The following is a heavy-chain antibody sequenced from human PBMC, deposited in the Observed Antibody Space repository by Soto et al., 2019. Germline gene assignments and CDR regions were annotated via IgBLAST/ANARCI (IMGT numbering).Heavy chain of an antibody. J-gene: IGHJ5*02. V-gene: IGHV4-39*01. Sequence: SETLSLTCTVSGGSISSSSYYWGWIRQPPGKGLEWIGSIYYSGSTYYNPSLKSRVTISVDTSKNQFSLKLSSVTAADTAVYYCARGSYVLAGFDPWGQGTLVTVSS. CDR2: IYYSGST. D-gene: IGHD2-21*01. CDR3: ARGSYVLAGFDP. CDR1: GGSISSSSYY.